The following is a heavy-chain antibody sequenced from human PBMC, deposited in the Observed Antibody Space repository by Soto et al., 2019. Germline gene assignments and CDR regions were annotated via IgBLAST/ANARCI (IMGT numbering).Heavy chain of an antibody. Sequence: QVQLVQSGAAVKKPGSSVKVSCKASGGTFSSYTISWVRQAPGQGLEWMGRIIPILGIANYAQKFQGRVTITADKSTSTAYMELSSLRSEDTAVYYCARLTTVTTSPFDYWGQGTLVTVSS. D-gene: IGHD4-17*01. CDR2: IIPILGIA. CDR1: GGTFSSYT. J-gene: IGHJ4*02. CDR3: ARLTTVTTSPFDY. V-gene: IGHV1-69*02.